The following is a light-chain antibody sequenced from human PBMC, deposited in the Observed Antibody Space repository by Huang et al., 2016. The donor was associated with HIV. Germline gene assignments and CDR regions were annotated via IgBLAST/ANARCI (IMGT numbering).Light chain of an antibody. CDR2: DAS. CDR1: QSVSSY. J-gene: IGKJ3*01. V-gene: IGKV3-11*01. Sequence: EIVLTQSPATLSLSPGERATISCRASQSVSSYLAWYQQKPGQAPRLLIYDASNRATGIPARFSGSWSGTDFTLTISSLEPEDFAVYYCQQRSNWPPLFTFGPGTKVDIK. CDR3: QQRSNWPPLFT.